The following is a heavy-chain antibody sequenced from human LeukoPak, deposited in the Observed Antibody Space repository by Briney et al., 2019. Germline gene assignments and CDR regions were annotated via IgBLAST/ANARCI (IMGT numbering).Heavy chain of an antibody. D-gene: IGHD6-19*01. CDR1: GGSISSYY. CDR2: ISYSGST. Sequence: PSETLSLTCTVSGGSISSYYWSWIRQPPGKGLEYFGYISYSGSTNYKPSLKSRVTISVDTSKNQFSLKVSSVTAADTAVYYCAKLSSGWNYFDFWGQGTLVTVSS. J-gene: IGHJ4*02. V-gene: IGHV4-59*01. CDR3: AKLSSGWNYFDF.